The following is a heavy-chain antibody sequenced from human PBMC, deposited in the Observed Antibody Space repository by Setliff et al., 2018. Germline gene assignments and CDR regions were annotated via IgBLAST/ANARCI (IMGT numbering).Heavy chain of an antibody. V-gene: IGHV4-61*02. CDR1: GGSISSGSYY. CDR2: IYTSGST. D-gene: IGHD6-19*01. CDR3: ARTRGSSGWLNWFDP. J-gene: IGHJ5*02. Sequence: PSETLSLTCTDSGGSISSGSYYWSWIRQPAGKGLEWIGRIYTSGSTNYNPSLKSRVTISVDTSKNQFSLKLSSVTAADTAVYYCARTRGSSGWLNWFDPWGQGTLVTVSS.